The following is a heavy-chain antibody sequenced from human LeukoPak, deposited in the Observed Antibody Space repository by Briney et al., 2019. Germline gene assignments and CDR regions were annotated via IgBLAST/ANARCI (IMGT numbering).Heavy chain of an antibody. J-gene: IGHJ4*02. D-gene: IGHD5-24*01. V-gene: IGHV4-34*01. CDR2: INHSGST. Sequence: PSETLSLTCAVYGGSFSGYYWSWIRQPPGKGLEWIGEINHSGSTNYNPSLKSRVTISVDTSKNRFSLKLSSVTAADTAVYYCARGEGTATIRGGDYWGQGTLVTVSS. CDR1: GGSFSGYY. CDR3: ARGEGTATIRGGDY.